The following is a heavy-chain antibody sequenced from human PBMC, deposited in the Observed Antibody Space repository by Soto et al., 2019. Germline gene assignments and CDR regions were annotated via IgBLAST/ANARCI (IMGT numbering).Heavy chain of an antibody. J-gene: IGHJ1*01. CDR2: ISYDGSNK. CDR3: ASDPDGDSLSFQH. V-gene: IGHV3-30-3*01. CDR1: GFTFSSYA. D-gene: IGHD4-17*01. Sequence: QVQLVESGGGVVQPGRSLRLSCAASGFTFSSYAMHWVRQAPGKGLEWVAVISYDGSNKYYADSVKARFTISRDNSKNTLYLQMNSLRADDTAVYYCASDPDGDSLSFQHWGQGTLVTVSS.